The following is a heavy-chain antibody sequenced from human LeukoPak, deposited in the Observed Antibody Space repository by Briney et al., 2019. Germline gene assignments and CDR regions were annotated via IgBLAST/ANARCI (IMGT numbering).Heavy chain of an antibody. CDR1: GFTFSSYS. V-gene: IGHV3-21*01. Sequence: GGSLRLSCAASGFTFSSYSMNWVRQAPGKGLEWVSSISSSSSYIYYADSVKGRFTISRDNAKNSLYLQMNSLRAEDTAVHYCARVGNKGGDYWGQGTLVTVSS. D-gene: IGHD2-15*01. CDR2: ISSSSSYI. CDR3: ARVGNKGGDY. J-gene: IGHJ4*02.